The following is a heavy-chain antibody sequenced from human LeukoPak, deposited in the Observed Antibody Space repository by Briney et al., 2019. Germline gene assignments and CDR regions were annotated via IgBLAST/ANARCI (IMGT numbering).Heavy chain of an antibody. D-gene: IGHD5-12*01. CDR3: AIRSRYSGYEY. Sequence: GRSLRLSCAASGFTFSSYAMHWVRQAPGKGLEWVAVISYDGSNKYYADSVKGRFTISRDNSKNTLYLQMNSLRAEDTAVYYCAIRSRYSGYEYWGQGTLVTVSS. J-gene: IGHJ4*02. V-gene: IGHV3-30-3*01. CDR1: GFTFSSYA. CDR2: ISYDGSNK.